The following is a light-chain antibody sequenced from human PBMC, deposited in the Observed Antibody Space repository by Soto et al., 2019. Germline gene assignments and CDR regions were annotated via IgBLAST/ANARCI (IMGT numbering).Light chain of an antibody. CDR2: LAS. J-gene: IGKJ1*01. CDR1: QSLLHSNGYNS. V-gene: IGKV2-28*01. CDR3: MQALQTPRT. Sequence: DIVMTQSPFSLPVSPGEPASISCRSSQSLLHSNGYNSLDWYLQKPGQSPQLLIYLASNRAPGVPDRFSGSGSGTDFTLKISRVEAEDVGVYYCMQALQTPRTFGQGTKVEIK.